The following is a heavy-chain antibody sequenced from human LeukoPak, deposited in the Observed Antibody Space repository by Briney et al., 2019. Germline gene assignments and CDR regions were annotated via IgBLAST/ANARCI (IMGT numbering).Heavy chain of an antibody. CDR3: ARSSEWELLQL. J-gene: IGHJ4*02. V-gene: IGHV3-30*04. D-gene: IGHD1-26*01. CDR1: GFTFSSYA. Sequence: GGSLRLSCAASGFTFSSYAMHWVRQAPGKGLEWVAVISYDGSNKYYADSVKGRFTISGDNSKNTLYLQMNSLRAEDTAVYYCARSSEWELLQLWGQGTLVTVSS. CDR2: ISYDGSNK.